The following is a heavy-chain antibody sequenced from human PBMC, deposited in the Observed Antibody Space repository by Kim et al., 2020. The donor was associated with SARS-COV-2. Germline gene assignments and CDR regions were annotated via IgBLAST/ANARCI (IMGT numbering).Heavy chain of an antibody. J-gene: IGHJ3*02. CDR2: INHSGST. CDR3: ARGRDSGSPFDI. Sequence: SETLSLTCAVYGGSFSGYYWSWIRQPPGKGLEWIGEINHSGSTNYNPSLKSRVTISVDTSKNQFSLKLSSVTAADTAVYYCARGRDSGSPFDIWGQGTMVTVSS. CDR1: GGSFSGYY. D-gene: IGHD1-26*01. V-gene: IGHV4-34*01.